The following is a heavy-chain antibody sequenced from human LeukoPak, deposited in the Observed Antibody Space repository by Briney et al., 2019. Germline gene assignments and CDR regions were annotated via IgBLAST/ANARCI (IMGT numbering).Heavy chain of an antibody. D-gene: IGHD2-2*01. CDR3: AREGVVVPAAKYSSSWYGPNYFDY. CDR2: IYYSGST. V-gene: IGHV4-39*07. J-gene: IGHJ4*02. CDR1: GGSISSSSYY. Sequence: PSETLSLTCTVSGGSISSSSYYWGWIRQPPGKGLEWIGSIYYSGSTYYNPSLKSRVTISVDTSKNQFSLKLSSVTAADTAVYYCAREGVVVPAAKYSSSWYGPNYFDYWGQGTLVTVSS.